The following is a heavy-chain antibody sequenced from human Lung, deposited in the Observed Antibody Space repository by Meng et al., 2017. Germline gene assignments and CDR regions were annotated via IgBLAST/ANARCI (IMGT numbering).Heavy chain of an antibody. Sequence: QGQLVQAGAEVNKPGASVKVSCKPSGYNFPDYYIHWVRRAPGQGLEWMGRIDPKTGDTHYALKFQGRVTMTGDTSISTAYMELSGLRSDDTAMYYCARDEDISAAGKLFGDYWGHGTLVTVSS. V-gene: IGHV1-2*06. D-gene: IGHD6-13*01. CDR2: IDPKTGDT. CDR1: GYNFPDYY. J-gene: IGHJ4*01. CDR3: ARDEDISAAGKLFGDY.